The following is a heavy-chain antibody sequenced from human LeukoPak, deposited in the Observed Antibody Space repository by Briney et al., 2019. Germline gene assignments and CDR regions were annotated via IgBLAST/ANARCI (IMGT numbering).Heavy chain of an antibody. J-gene: IGHJ3*01. Sequence: SVKVSCKASGGTFSSYAISWVRQAPGQGLEWMGRIIPIFGTANYAQKFQGRVTITTDESTSTAYMELSSLRAEDTAVYYCARDLDYDFWSGYWGQGTMVTVSS. CDR3: ARDLDYDFWSGY. CDR2: IIPIFGTA. V-gene: IGHV1-69*05. D-gene: IGHD3-3*01. CDR1: GGTFSSYA.